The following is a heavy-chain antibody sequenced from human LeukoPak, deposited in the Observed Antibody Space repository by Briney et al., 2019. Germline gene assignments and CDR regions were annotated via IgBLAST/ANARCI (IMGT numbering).Heavy chain of an antibody. D-gene: IGHD2-21*02. V-gene: IGHV4-59*11. J-gene: IGHJ5*02. CDR3: ARVFRGVVTSSWFDP. CDR2: VYDNGNT. Sequence: SETLSLTCTVSGGSINGHYWTWIRQPPGKGLEWIGFVYDNGNTNYNSSLQSRVTISVDTSKNQLSLKMRSVTAADTAIYYCARVFRGVVTSSWFDPWGQGTLVTVSS. CDR1: GGSINGHY.